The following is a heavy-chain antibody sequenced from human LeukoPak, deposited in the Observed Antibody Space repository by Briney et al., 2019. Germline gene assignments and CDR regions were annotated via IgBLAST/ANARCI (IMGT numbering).Heavy chain of an antibody. V-gene: IGHV4-39*01. J-gene: IGHJ5*02. CDR2: IYYSGST. CDR3: ATYSSSSGWFDP. D-gene: IGHD6-6*01. CDR1: GGPITSTTFY. Sequence: PSETLSLTCTVSGGPITSTTFYWGWVRQPPGKGLEWIGNIYYSGSTYYNPSLKSRVTISVDTSKNQFSLKLNSVAAADTAVYYCATYSSSSGWFDPWGQGTLVTVSS.